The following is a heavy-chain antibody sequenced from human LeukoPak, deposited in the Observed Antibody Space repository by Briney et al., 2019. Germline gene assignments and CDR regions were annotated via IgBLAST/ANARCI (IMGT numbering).Heavy chain of an antibody. V-gene: IGHV4-59*12. CDR2: IYYSGST. D-gene: IGHD3-10*01. Sequence: SETLSLTCAVHGGSFSGYYWSWIRQPPGKGLEWIGYIYYSGSTNYNPSLKSRVTISVDTSKNQFSLKLSSVTAADTAVYYCARALGTLWFGEKYYFDYWGQGTLVTVSS. J-gene: IGHJ4*02. CDR1: GGSFSGYY. CDR3: ARALGTLWFGEKYYFDY.